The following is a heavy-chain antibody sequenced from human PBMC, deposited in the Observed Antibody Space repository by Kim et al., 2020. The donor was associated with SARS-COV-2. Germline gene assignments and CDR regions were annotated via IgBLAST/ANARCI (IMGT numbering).Heavy chain of an antibody. CDR3: ATVGELSLDWFDP. D-gene: IGHD3-10*01. Sequence: YAQKFQGRVTMTEDTSTDTAYMELSRLRSEDTAVYYCATVGELSLDWFDPWGQGTLVTVSS. V-gene: IGHV1-24*01. J-gene: IGHJ5*02.